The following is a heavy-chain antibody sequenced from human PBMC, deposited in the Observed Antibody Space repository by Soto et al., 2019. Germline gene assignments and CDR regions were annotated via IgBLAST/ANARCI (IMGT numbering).Heavy chain of an antibody. CDR1: GGTFSSYA. CDR3: ARARIVGGLAPEMFDY. D-gene: IGHD1-26*01. J-gene: IGHJ4*02. V-gene: IGHV1-69*13. Sequence: SVKVSCKASGGTFSSYAISWVRQVPGQGLEWMGGIIPIFGTANYAQKFQGRVTITPDESTSTDYMELSSLRSEVTAVYYCARARIVGGLAPEMFDYWGQGTLVCVTS. CDR2: IIPIFGTA.